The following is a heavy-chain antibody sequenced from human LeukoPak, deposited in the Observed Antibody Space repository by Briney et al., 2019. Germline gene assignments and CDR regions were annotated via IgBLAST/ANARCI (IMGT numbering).Heavy chain of an antibody. J-gene: IGHJ5*02. Sequence: SETLSLTCTVSGGSISSSSYYWGWIRQPPGKGLEWIGYIYYSGSTNYNPSLKSRVTISVDTSKNQFSLKLSSVTAADTAVYYCARQGILTGYSTLNWFDPWGQGTLVTVSS. V-gene: IGHV4-61*05. CDR3: ARQGILTGYSTLNWFDP. CDR1: GGSISSSSYY. CDR2: IYYSGST. D-gene: IGHD3-9*01.